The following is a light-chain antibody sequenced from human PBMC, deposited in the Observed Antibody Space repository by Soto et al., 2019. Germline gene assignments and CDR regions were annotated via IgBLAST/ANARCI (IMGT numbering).Light chain of an antibody. Sequence: EIVMTQSPATLSVSPGERATLSCRASQSVGSNLAWYQQKPGQAPSLLISGAPTRATGIPARFSGSGSGTEFTLTISSLQSEDFAVYYCQQYIDWPETFGQGTKVEIK. V-gene: IGKV3D-15*01. CDR2: GAP. CDR1: QSVGSN. J-gene: IGKJ2*01. CDR3: QQYIDWPET.